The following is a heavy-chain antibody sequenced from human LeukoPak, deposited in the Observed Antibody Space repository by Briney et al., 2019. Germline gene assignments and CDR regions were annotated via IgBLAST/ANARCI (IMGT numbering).Heavy chain of an antibody. J-gene: IGHJ5*02. Sequence: PGGSLRLSCAASGFTFNSYAMSWVRQAPGKGLEWVSSISASGGTTYYADSVKGRFTISRDNSKNTLYLQMLSLRAEDSAIYYCAKDPREYCSSTSCPNWFDPWGQGTLVTVSS. CDR3: AKDPREYCSSTSCPNWFDP. D-gene: IGHD2-2*01. V-gene: IGHV3-23*01. CDR1: GFTFNSYA. CDR2: ISASGGTT.